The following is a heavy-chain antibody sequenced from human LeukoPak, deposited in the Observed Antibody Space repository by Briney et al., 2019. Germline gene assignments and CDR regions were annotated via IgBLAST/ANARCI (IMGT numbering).Heavy chain of an antibody. CDR3: ASGYTLNYFDY. J-gene: IGHJ4*02. Sequence: TSETLSLTCTVSGGSISSSSYYWGWIRQPPGKGLEWIGSIYYSGGTYYNPSLKSRVTISVDTSKNQFSLKLSSVTAADTAVYYCASGYTLNYFDYWGQGTLVTVSS. CDR2: IYYSGGT. V-gene: IGHV4-39*01. CDR1: GGSISSSSYY. D-gene: IGHD5-12*01.